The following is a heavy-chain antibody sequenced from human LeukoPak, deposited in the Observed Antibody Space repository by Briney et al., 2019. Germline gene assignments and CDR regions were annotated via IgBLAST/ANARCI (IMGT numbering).Heavy chain of an antibody. J-gene: IGHJ4*02. CDR1: GFTFNSYS. Sequence: PGGSLRLSCAASGFTFNSYSMNWVRQAPGKGLEWVSYISSSSSTIYYADSVKGRFTISRDNAKNSLYLQMNSLRAEDTAVYYCARGIAAAAPTEGYWGQGTLVTVSS. D-gene: IGHD6-13*01. CDR3: ARGIAAAAPTEGY. V-gene: IGHV3-48*01. CDR2: ISSSSSTI.